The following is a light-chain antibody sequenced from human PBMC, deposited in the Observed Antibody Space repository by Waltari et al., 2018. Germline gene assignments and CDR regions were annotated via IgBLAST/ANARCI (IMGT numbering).Light chain of an antibody. CDR1: SGHSNSA. V-gene: IGLV4-69*02. CDR2: LNSDGSY. Sequence: QLVLTQSPSASASLGASVKLTCTLSSGHSNSAIPWHQPQAEKGPRYLMKLNSDGSYNKGDGIPDRFSGSSSGAERYLTISSLQSEDEADYYCQTWGTGIRVFGGGTKLTVL. CDR3: QTWGTGIRV. J-gene: IGLJ3*02.